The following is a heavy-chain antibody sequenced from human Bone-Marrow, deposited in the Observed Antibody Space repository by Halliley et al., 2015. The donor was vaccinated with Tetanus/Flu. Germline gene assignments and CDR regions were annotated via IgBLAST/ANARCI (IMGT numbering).Heavy chain of an antibody. CDR3: GRDGPNWNYDY. J-gene: IGHJ4*02. CDR1: GFAFSDYG. D-gene: IGHD1-7*01. V-gene: IGHV3-48*03. CDR2: ISSGGQDI. Sequence: VQSGGSLRLSCEASGFAFSDYGMNWVRQSPGGRLKWIAYISSGGQDIYYADSVKGRFTISRDNRKKHVFLEMSSLIVEDTAICYCGRDGPNWNYDYWGQGILVTVSS.